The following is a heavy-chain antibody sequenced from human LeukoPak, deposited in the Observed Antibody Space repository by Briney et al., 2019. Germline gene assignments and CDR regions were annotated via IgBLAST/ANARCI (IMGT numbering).Heavy chain of an antibody. D-gene: IGHD3-22*01. CDR1: GFTFSSYS. J-gene: IGHJ3*02. Sequence: GGSLRLSCAASGFTFSSYSMNSVRQAPGKGLEWVSSISSSSSYIYYADSVKGRFTISRDNAKNSLYLQMNSLRAEDTAVYYCARADLYCSSSGCARRAFDIWGQGTMVTVSS. CDR3: ARADLYCSSSGCARRAFDI. CDR2: ISSSSSYI. V-gene: IGHV3-21*01.